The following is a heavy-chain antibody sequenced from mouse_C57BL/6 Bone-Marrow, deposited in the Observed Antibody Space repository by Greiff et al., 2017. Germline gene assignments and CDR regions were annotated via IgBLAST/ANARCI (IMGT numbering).Heavy chain of an antibody. CDR1: GFNIKDDY. Sequence: VQLQQSGAELVRPGASVKLSCTASGFNIKDDYMHWVKQRPEQGLEWIGWIDPENGDTEYASKFQGKATITADTSSNTAYLQLSSLTSEDTAVYYCTTAGGSSDAMDYWGQGTSVTVSS. CDR2: IDPENGDT. J-gene: IGHJ4*01. V-gene: IGHV14-4*01. CDR3: TTAGGSSDAMDY. D-gene: IGHD1-1*01.